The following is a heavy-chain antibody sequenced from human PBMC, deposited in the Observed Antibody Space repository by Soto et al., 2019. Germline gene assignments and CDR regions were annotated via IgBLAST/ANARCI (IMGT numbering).Heavy chain of an antibody. Sequence: GESLKISCKGSGYSFTSYWIGWVRQMPGKGLEWMGIIYPGDSDTRYSPSFQGQVTISADKSISTAYLQWSSLKASDTAMYYCAKSVVVVAATPHWFDPWGQGTLVTVSS. V-gene: IGHV5-51*01. CDR1: GYSFTSYW. J-gene: IGHJ5*02. CDR2: IYPGDSDT. CDR3: AKSVVVVAATPHWFDP. D-gene: IGHD2-15*01.